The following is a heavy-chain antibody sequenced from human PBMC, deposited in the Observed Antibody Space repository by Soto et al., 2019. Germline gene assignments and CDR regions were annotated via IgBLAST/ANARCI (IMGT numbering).Heavy chain of an antibody. J-gene: IGHJ4*02. V-gene: IGHV1-69*13. CDR2: IIPIFGTA. CDR3: AKEENDYIWGSYRPFDY. Sequence: ASVKVSCKASGGTFSSYAISWVRQAPGQGLEWMGGIIPIFGTANYAQKFQGRVTITADESTSTAYMELSSLRSEDTAVYYCAKEENDYIWGSYRPFDYWGQGTLVTVPS. D-gene: IGHD3-16*02. CDR1: GGTFSSYA.